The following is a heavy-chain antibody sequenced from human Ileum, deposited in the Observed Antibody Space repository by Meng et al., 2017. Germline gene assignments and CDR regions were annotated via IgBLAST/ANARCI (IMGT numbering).Heavy chain of an antibody. V-gene: IGHV4-31*03. CDR3: ARGGTAYFDY. CDR2: IYDSGST. Sequence: QVQLQESGPGLVKPSQTLSRTCTVSGGSISSGGYYWSWIRQHPGKGLEWIGYIYDSGSTYYNPSLKSRIAISGDTSKNQFSLNLSSVTAADTAVYYCARGGTAYFDYWGQGTLVTVSS. CDR1: GGSISSGGYY. D-gene: IGHD1-1*01. J-gene: IGHJ4*02.